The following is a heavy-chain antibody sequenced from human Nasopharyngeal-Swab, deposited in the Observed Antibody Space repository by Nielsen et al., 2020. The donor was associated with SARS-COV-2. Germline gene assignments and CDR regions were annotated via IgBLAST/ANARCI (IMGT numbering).Heavy chain of an antibody. CDR1: GYTLTELS. J-gene: IGHJ4*02. CDR2: FDPEDGET. D-gene: IGHD2-15*01. Sequence: ASVKVSCKVSGYTLTELSMHWVRQAPGKGLEWMGGFDPEDGETIYAQKFQGRVTMTEDTSTDTAYMELSSLRSEDTAVYYCAKGPLRVVVVAATADYWGQGTLVTVSS. V-gene: IGHV1-24*01. CDR3: AKGPLRVVVVAATADY.